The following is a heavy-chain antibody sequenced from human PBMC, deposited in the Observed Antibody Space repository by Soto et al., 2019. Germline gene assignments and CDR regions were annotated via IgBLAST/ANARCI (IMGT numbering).Heavy chain of an antibody. J-gene: IGHJ3*02. D-gene: IGHD2-8*01. V-gene: IGHV4-30-4*01. CDR2: IYYSGST. CDR1: GGSISSGDYY. CDR3: AGERLIIARVKAAFDI. Sequence: PSETLSLTCTVSGGSISSGDYYRSWIRQPPGKGLEWIGYIYYSGSTYYNPSLKSRVTISVDTSKDQFSLKLSSVTAADTAVYYCAGERLIIARVKAAFDIWGQGTMVTVSS.